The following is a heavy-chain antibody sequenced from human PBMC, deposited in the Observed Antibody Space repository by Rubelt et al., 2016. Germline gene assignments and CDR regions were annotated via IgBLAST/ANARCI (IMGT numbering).Heavy chain of an antibody. CDR2: LEHRATYT. V-gene: IGHV5-10-1*01. D-gene: IGHD4-23*01. J-gene: IGHJ5*02. CDR3: ARHAGDGGNSEDGFDP. Sequence: EVKLVQSGAQVKTPGESLRISCKGSGYSFTSYWISWVRQIPAECLEWMERLEHRATYTNYNPSCQGHVTISAEKSTSTAYLQWGSLKASDTAMYYCARHAGDGGNSEDGFDPWGQGTLVTVSS. CDR1: GYSFTSYW.